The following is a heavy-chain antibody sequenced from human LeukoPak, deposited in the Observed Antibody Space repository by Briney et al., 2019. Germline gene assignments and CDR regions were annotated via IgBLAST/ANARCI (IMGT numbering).Heavy chain of an antibody. D-gene: IGHD1-26*01. CDR3: ASSSNGDLLGATLNY. CDR2: IYYSGST. V-gene: IGHV4-30-4*08. J-gene: IGHJ4*02. CDR1: GGSISSGDYY. Sequence: PSQTLSLTCTVSGGSISSGDYYWSWIRQPPGKGLEWIGYIYYSGSTYYNPSLKSRVTISVDTSKNQFSLKLSSVTAADTAVYYCASSSNGDLLGATLNYWGQGTLVTVSS.